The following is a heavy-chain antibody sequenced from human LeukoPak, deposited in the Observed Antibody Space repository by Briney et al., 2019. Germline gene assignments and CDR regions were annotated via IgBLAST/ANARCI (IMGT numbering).Heavy chain of an antibody. J-gene: IGHJ4*02. Sequence: PGGSLRLSCAAPGFPFNYYNIHWVRQAPGKGLEWVAFMRNDGSEIHYADSVKGRFTISRDNSKNSLYLQMNSLRAEDTAVYYCAREIYYDSSGYSDYWGQGTLVTVSS. D-gene: IGHD3-22*01. CDR2: MRNDGSEI. V-gene: IGHV3-30*02. CDR3: AREIYYDSSGYSDY. CDR1: GFPFNYYN.